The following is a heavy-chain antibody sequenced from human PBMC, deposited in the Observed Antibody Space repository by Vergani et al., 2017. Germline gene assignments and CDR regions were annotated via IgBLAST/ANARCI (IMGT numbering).Heavy chain of an antibody. D-gene: IGHD3-22*01. Sequence: QVQLQESGPGLVKPSQTLSLTCTVSGGSISSGDYYWSWIRQPPGKGLEWIGSIYYSGSTYYNPSLKSRVTISVDTSKNQFSLKLSSVTAADTAVYYCARDRMIVVVITPKAPDAFDIWGQGTMVTVSS. J-gene: IGHJ3*02. CDR2: IYYSGST. V-gene: IGHV4-30-4*01. CDR3: ARDRMIVVVITPKAPDAFDI. CDR1: GGSISSGDYY.